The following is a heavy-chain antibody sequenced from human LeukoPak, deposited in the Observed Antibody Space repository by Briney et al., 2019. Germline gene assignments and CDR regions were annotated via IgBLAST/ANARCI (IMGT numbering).Heavy chain of an antibody. J-gene: IGHJ3*02. D-gene: IGHD2-15*01. CDR1: GFTFSSYA. CDR2: ISGSGGGT. CDR3: AKIQCFPPGSCYLRDVNYDAFDI. V-gene: IGHV3-23*01. Sequence: RTGGSLRLSCAASGFTFSSYAMSWVRQAPGKGLEWVATISGSGGGTYYADSVKGRFTISRDNAKNTLYLQMNSLRAEDTAVYYCAKIQCFPPGSCYLRDVNYDAFDIWGQGTMVTVSS.